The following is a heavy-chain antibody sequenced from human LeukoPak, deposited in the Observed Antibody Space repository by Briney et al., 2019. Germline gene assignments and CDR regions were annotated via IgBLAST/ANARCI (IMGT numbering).Heavy chain of an antibody. D-gene: IGHD2-21*02. CDR1: LVSFSLNS. CDR3: GRDREVVTAVHYSDY. Sequence: GGSLRLSCAATLVSFSLNSMDGVRQAPGKGLEWVSYIKSSSGTIYYADSVKGRFTISRDHVQNSLYLQMKRCRRDGHGLDYCGRDREVVTAVHYSDYWGQGSLVTVSS. J-gene: IGHJ4*02. V-gene: IGHV3-48*01. CDR2: IKSSSGTI.